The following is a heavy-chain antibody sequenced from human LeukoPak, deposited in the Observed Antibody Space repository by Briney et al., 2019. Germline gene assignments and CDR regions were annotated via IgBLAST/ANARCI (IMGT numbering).Heavy chain of an antibody. V-gene: IGHV4-59*08. CDR3: ARRPGPGSSGWYDGEEGFDY. CDR2: IYYSGST. CDR1: GGSISSYY. J-gene: IGHJ4*02. D-gene: IGHD6-19*01. Sequence: SETLSLTCTVSGGSISSYYWSWIRQPAGKGLEWIGYIYYSGSTNYNPSLKSRVTISVDTSKNQFSLKLSSVTAADTAVYYCARRPGPGSSGWYDGEEGFDYWGQGTLVTVSS.